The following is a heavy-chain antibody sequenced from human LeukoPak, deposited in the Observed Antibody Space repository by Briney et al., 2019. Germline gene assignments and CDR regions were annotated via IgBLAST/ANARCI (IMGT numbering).Heavy chain of an antibody. D-gene: IGHD4-11*01. J-gene: IGHJ5*02. Sequence: SETLSLTCAVYGGSFSGYSWAWIRQPPGKGLEWIGETNHSGSTNYNPSLKSRLTISVDTSKNQFPLKLSSVTAADTAVYYCASAVTTALDVWFDPWGQGTLVTVSS. CDR1: GGSFSGYS. CDR3: ASAVTTALDVWFDP. V-gene: IGHV4-34*01. CDR2: TNHSGST.